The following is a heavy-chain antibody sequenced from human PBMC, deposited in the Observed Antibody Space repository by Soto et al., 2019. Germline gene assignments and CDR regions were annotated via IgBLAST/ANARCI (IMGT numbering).Heavy chain of an antibody. V-gene: IGHV4-4*02. CDR3: VHHGGVPYYHDF. Sequence: SETLSLTCAVSGGSLSSSSWWSWVRQPPGKTLEWLGEIFYSGSTKYNPSLNSRVTISADQSKNDFSLRLSSVTAADTAVYYCVHHGGVPYYHDFWGQGMLVTVSS. CDR2: IFYSGST. J-gene: IGHJ4*02. CDR1: GGSLSSSSW. D-gene: IGHD2-8*01.